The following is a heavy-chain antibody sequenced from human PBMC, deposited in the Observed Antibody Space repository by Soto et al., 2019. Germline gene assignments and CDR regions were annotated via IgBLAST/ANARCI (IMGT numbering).Heavy chain of an antibody. V-gene: IGHV4-4*02. CDR3: VHHGGVPYYHDF. Sequence: SETLSLTCAVSGGSLSSSSWWSWVRQPPGKTLEWLGEIFYSGSTKYNPSLNSRVTISADQSKNDFSLRLSSVTAADTAVYYCVHHGGVPYYHDFWGQGMLVTVSS. CDR2: IFYSGST. J-gene: IGHJ4*02. CDR1: GGSLSSSSW. D-gene: IGHD2-8*01.